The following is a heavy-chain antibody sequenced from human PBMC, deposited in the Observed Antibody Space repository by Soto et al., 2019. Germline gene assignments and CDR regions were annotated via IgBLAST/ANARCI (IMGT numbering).Heavy chain of an antibody. D-gene: IGHD3-22*01. J-gene: IGHJ4*02. V-gene: IGHV3-53*01. CDR2: IYSGGST. CDR1: GFTVSSNY. CDR3: AKECDSSGYYPDY. Sequence: GGSLRLSCAASGFTVSSNYMSWVRQAPGKGLEWVSVIYSGGSTYYADSVKGRFTISRDNSKNTLYLQMSSLRAEDTAVYYCAKECDSSGYYPDYWGQGTLVTVSS.